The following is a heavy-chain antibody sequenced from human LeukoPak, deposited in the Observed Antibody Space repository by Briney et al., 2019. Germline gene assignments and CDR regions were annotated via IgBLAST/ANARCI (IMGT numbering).Heavy chain of an antibody. CDR3: ARHFTVFGVLRDAFDI. CDR2: INHSGNT. V-gene: IGHV4-34*01. J-gene: IGHJ3*02. Sequence: SETLSLTCAVYGGSFSGYYWSWLRQPPGKGLEWIGEINHSGNTNYNPSLKSRVTISVDTSKNQFSLKLSSVTAADTAVYYCARHFTVFGVLRDAFDIWGQGTMVTVSS. D-gene: IGHD3-3*01. CDR1: GGSFSGYY.